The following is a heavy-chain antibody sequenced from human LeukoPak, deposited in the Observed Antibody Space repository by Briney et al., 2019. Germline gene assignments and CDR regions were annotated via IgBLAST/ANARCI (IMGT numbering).Heavy chain of an antibody. Sequence: GRSLRLSCAASGFTFSSYAMHWVRQAPGKGLEWVAVISYDGSNKYYAASVKGRFTISRDNSKNTLYLQMNSLRAEDTAVYYRARGEDDSSGYDPYYFDYWGQGTLVTVSS. V-gene: IGHV3-30-3*01. CDR3: ARGEDDSSGYDPYYFDY. D-gene: IGHD3-22*01. CDR2: ISYDGSNK. CDR1: GFTFSSYA. J-gene: IGHJ4*02.